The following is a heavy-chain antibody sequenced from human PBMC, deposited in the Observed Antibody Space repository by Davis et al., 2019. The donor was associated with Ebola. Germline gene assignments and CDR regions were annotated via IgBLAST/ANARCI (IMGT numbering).Heavy chain of an antibody. J-gene: IGHJ4*02. Sequence: SVKISCKGSGYRFNSYGMNWVRQAPGQGLEWMGRIIPILGIANYAQKFQGRVTITADKSTSTAYMELSSLRSEDTAVYYCARGGDFWSGYPEYWGQGTLVTVSS. CDR1: GYRFNSYG. D-gene: IGHD3-3*01. CDR2: IIPILGIA. CDR3: ARGGDFWSGYPEY. V-gene: IGHV1-69*04.